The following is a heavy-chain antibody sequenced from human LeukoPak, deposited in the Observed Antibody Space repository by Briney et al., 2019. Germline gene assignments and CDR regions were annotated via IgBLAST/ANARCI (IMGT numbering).Heavy chain of an antibody. D-gene: IGHD3-22*01. Sequence: SETLSLTCGVSGASISRGSWWSWVRQPPGKGLEWIGEFSHSGITNFNPSLRSRVTISVDKSRNQFSLNLISVTAADTAVYYCARRGQTYDSSFDYWGQGTLVTVSS. V-gene: IGHV4-4*02. J-gene: IGHJ4*02. CDR3: ARRGQTYDSSFDY. CDR1: GASISRGSW. CDR2: FSHSGIT.